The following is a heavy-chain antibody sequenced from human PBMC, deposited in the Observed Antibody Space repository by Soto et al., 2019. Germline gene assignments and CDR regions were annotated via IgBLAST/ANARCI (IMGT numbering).Heavy chain of an antibody. D-gene: IGHD2-8*02. CDR3: AKGLVGYVFGVQDYHYGMDV. V-gene: IGHV3-30*18. Sequence: QVQLVESGGGVVQPGRSLRLSCAASRFTFSSYGMHWVRQAPGKGLEWVAAISYDGSNKNYADSVKGRFTISRDNSKXTXHXXINGLRGEHTPVYHCAKGLVGYVFGVQDYHYGMDVWGQGTTGTVSS. CDR1: RFTFSSYG. CDR2: ISYDGSNK. J-gene: IGHJ6*02.